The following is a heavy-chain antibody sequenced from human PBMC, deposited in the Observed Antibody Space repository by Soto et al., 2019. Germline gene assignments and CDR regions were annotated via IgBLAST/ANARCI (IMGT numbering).Heavy chain of an antibody. CDR2: INHSGST. V-gene: IGHV4-34*01. CDR3: ARALIVGATLLYFDY. CDR1: GGSFSGYY. Sequence: ETLSLTCAVYGGSFSGYYWSWIRQPPGKGLEWIGEINHSGSTNYNPSLKSRVTISVDTSKNQFSLKLSSVTAADTAVYYCARALIVGATLLYFDYWGQGTLVTVSS. D-gene: IGHD1-26*01. J-gene: IGHJ4*02.